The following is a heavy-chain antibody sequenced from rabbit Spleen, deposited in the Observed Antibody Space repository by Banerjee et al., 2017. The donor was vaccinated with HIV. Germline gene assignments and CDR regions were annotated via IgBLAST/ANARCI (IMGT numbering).Heavy chain of an antibody. D-gene: IGHD1-1*01. Sequence: QEQLEESGGGLVKPEGSLTLTCKASGVSFSDKDVMCWVRQAPGKGLEWIACINIVTGKPVYATWAKGRFTISRTSSTTVTLRMTSLTAADRATYFCARDLVGVIGWNFYLWGQGTLVTVS. J-gene: IGHJ4*01. CDR1: GVSFSDKDV. V-gene: IGHV1S45*01. CDR2: INIVTGKP. CDR3: ARDLVGVIGWNFYL.